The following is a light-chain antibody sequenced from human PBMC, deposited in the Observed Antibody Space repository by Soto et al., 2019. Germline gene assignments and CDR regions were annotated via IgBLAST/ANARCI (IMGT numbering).Light chain of an antibody. CDR3: QQYDNPLFT. CDR1: QDISTY. J-gene: IGKJ3*01. Sequence: DIQMTQSPSSLSASVGDRVTITCQASQDISTYLNWYQQKPGKAPKLLIYDASNLETGVPSRFSGSGSRTDFTFTISSLQPEDIATYYCQQYDNPLFTFGPGTKVDIK. CDR2: DAS. V-gene: IGKV1-33*01.